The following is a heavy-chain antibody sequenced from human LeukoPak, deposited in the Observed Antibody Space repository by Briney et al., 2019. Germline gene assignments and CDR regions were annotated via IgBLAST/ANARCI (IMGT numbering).Heavy chain of an antibody. CDR2: IIPILGIA. Sequence: ASVKVSCKASGGTFSSYAISWVRQAPGQGLEWMGRIIPILGIANYAQKFQGRVTITADESTSTAYMELSSLRSEDTAVYYCARGTIFGVVIKGYYMDVWGKGTTVTVSS. J-gene: IGHJ6*03. D-gene: IGHD3-3*01. CDR1: GGTFSSYA. CDR3: ARGTIFGVVIKGYYMDV. V-gene: IGHV1-69*04.